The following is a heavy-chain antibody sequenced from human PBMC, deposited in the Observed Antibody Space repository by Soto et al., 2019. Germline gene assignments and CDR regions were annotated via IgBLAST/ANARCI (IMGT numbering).Heavy chain of an antibody. J-gene: IGHJ5*02. CDR3: ARLRIATNNYKWFDP. D-gene: IGHD2-21*01. CDR2: IYVTGAV. Sequence: SETLSLTSSVSGAALNSGNYYWSWIRQVPGKGLEWIGHIYVTGAVDYNPSLRDRITISQDTSERQFSLNLRLVTAADTAVYYCARLRIATNNYKWFDPWGQGTLVTVSS. V-gene: IGHV4-31*03. CDR1: GAALNSGNYY.